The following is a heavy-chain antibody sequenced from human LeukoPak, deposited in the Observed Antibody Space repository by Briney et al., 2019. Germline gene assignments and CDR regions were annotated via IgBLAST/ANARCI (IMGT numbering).Heavy chain of an antibody. CDR3: ARDVTAVGFFDY. V-gene: IGHV3-21*01. Sequence: KAGGSLRLSCAASGFTFSSYSMNWVRQAPGKGLEWVSSISSSSSYIYYADSVKGRFTISRDNAKNSLYLQMNSLRAEDTAVYYCARDVTAVGFFDYWGQGTLVTVSS. D-gene: IGHD1-26*01. CDR2: ISSSSSYI. CDR1: GFTFSSYS. J-gene: IGHJ4*02.